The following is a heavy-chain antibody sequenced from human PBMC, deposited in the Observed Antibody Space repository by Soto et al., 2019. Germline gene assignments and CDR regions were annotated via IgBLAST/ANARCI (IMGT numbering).Heavy chain of an antibody. D-gene: IGHD3-22*01. CDR3: AKDFDSSGYYLSAFDI. CDR2: ISGSGGST. CDR1: GFTFSSYA. V-gene: IGHV3-23*01. Sequence: GGSLRLSCAASGFTFSSYAMSWVRQAPGKGLEWVSAISGSGGSTYYADSVKGRFTISRDNSKNTLYLQMNSLRAEDTAVYYCAKDFDSSGYYLSAFDIWGQGTMVTVSS. J-gene: IGHJ3*02.